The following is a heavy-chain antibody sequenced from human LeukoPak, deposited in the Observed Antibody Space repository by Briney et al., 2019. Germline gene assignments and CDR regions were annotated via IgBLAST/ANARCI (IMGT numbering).Heavy chain of an antibody. J-gene: IGHJ5*02. CDR2: IIPIFGTA. CDR3: ARGSVVYYDSSGYGESSFDP. CDR1: GGTFSSYA. Sequence: ASVKVSCKASGGTFSSYAISWVRQAPGQGLEWMGGIIPIFGTANYAQKFQGRVTITTDESTSTAYMELSSLRSEDTAVYYCARGSVVYYDSSGYGESSFDPWGQGTLVTVSS. D-gene: IGHD3-22*01. V-gene: IGHV1-69*05.